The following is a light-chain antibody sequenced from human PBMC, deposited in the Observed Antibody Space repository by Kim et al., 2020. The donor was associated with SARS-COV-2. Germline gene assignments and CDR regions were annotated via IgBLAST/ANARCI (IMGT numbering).Light chain of an antibody. Sequence: ELTQPPSVSGTPGQRVTISCSGSSSNIGSNIVNWYQQLPRTAPRLLIQDNNQRPSGVPDRFSGSKSGTSASLAISGLQSEDEAEYYCAAWDDSLSGLVFGGGTQLTVL. CDR1: SSNIGSNI. CDR3: AAWDDSLSGLV. CDR2: DNN. V-gene: IGLV1-44*01. J-gene: IGLJ2*01.